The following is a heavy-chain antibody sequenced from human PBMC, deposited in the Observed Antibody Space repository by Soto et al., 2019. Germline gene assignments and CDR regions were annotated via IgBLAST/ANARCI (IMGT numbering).Heavy chain of an antibody. CDR2: MRSQANSYAT. V-gene: IGHV3-73*02. D-gene: IGHD1-7*01. J-gene: IGHJ4*02. CDR3: TRSVTGTTAHFDY. Sequence: EVQLVESGGGLVQPAGSLTLSCAASGFTFSGSAMHWVRQASGEGLEWVGRMRSQANSYATAYAASVKGRFTISRDDSKNTAYLQMNSRKTEDTAVYYCTRSVTGTTAHFDYWGQGTLVTVSS. CDR1: GFTFSGSA.